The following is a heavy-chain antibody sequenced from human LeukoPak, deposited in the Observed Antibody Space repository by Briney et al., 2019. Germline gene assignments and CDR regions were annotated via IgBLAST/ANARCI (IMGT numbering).Heavy chain of an antibody. J-gene: IGHJ5*02. CDR1: GGSISSYY. V-gene: IGHV4-59*01. CDR3: ARHINVAAAGTDWFDP. CDR2: IYYSGST. Sequence: PSETLSLTCTVSGGSISSYYWSWIRQPPGKGLEWIGYIYYSGSTNYNPSLKSRVTISVDTSKNQFSLKLSSVTAADTAVYYCARHINVAAAGTDWFDPWGQGTLVTVSS. D-gene: IGHD6-13*01.